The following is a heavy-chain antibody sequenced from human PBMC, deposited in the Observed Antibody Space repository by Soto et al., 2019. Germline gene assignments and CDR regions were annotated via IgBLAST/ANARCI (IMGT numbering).Heavy chain of an antibody. D-gene: IGHD3-16*01. CDR2: ISGSGGRS. Sequence: EVQLLDSGGGLVPPGGSLRLSCAASGFTFSNYAMTWVRQGPGKRLEWVSGISGSGGRSYYADSVKGRFTISRDTSKCTLYLQMNSLRAEDTAVYYCAKAYFVWSSEQPYYFDYWGQGTLVTVSS. J-gene: IGHJ4*02. V-gene: IGHV3-23*01. CDR3: AKAYFVWSSEQPYYFDY. CDR1: GFTFSNYA.